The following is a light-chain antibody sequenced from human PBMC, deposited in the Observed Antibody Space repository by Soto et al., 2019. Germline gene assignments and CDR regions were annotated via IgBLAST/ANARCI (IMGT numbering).Light chain of an antibody. V-gene: IGKV1-39*01. CDR1: QSISSY. CDR2: AAS. Sequence: DIQMTQSPSSLSASIGDRVTITCRASQSISSYLNWFQQKPGEAPKLLIQAASSLQSGVPSLFSGSGSGTDFTLTINSLQPEDFAVYYCQQSYSAPVTFGQGTKV. CDR3: QQSYSAPVT. J-gene: IGKJ2*01.